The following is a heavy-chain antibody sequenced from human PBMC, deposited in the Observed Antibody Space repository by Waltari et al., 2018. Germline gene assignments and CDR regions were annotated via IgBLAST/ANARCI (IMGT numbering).Heavy chain of an antibody. CDR3: ASGYYSRPIDF. CDR2: TSPPDSDS. J-gene: IGHJ4*02. CDR1: GHSFSTHY. Sequence: VQLVQSGAEVTKPGESLTLSCKTSGHSFSTHYIAWVRQVPGKGLEWVGLTSPPDSDSTISPSFQGQVVISVDKSTNTTFLQWRSLKASDSAMYYCASGYYSRPIDFWGQGTLVSVSS. D-gene: IGHD2-21*01. V-gene: IGHV5-51*01.